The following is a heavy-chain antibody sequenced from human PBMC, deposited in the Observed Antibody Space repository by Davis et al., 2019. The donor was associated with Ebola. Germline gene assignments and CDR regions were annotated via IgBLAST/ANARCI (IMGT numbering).Heavy chain of an antibody. Sequence: GESLKISCAASGFTFSSYSMNWVRQAPGKGLEWVSYISSSSSTIYYADSVKVRFTISRDNAKNSLYLQMNSLGDEDTAVYYCARDLRELLEDAFDIWGQGTMVTVSS. D-gene: IGHD1-26*01. J-gene: IGHJ3*02. CDR2: ISSSSSTI. CDR3: ARDLRELLEDAFDI. CDR1: GFTFSSYS. V-gene: IGHV3-48*02.